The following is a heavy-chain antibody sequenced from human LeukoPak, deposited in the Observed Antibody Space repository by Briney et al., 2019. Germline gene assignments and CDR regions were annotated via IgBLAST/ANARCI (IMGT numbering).Heavy chain of an antibody. CDR2: IFYSGST. CDR3: ARRHDVQHWFDP. J-gene: IGHJ5*02. CDR1: GGSIRSTTYY. D-gene: IGHD1-1*01. Sequence: MSSETLSLTCTVSGGSIRSTTYYWGWIRQPPGKGLEWIGNIFYSGSTYYNPSLKSRVTISVDTSKNQFSLKLSSVTAADTAVYYCARRHDVQHWFDPWGQGTLVTVSS. V-gene: IGHV4-39*01.